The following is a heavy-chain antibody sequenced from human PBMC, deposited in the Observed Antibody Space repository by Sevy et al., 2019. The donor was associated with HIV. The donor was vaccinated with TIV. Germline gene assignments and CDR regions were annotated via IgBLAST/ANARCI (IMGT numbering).Heavy chain of an antibody. CDR1: GFTFAKYS. CDR3: AREGCTQPHDY. V-gene: IGHV3-23*01. Sequence: GESLKISCAASGFTFAKYSMSWVRRAPGKGLEWVSTFSFGCGRINYADSVKGRFTISRDDSKNTLFLQMNSLRAEDTATYFCAREGCTQPHDYWGQGTLVTVSS. J-gene: IGHJ4*02. D-gene: IGHD2-8*01. CDR2: FSFGCGRI.